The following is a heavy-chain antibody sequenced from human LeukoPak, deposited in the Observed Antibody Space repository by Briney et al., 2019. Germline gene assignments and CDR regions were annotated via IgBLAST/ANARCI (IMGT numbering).Heavy chain of an antibody. D-gene: IGHD3-22*01. J-gene: IGHJ5*02. CDR2: LFQSGNT. Sequence: SETLSLTCTVSDGSISTSGYYWGWVRQAPGKGLEWIGSLFQSGNTYYNPSLKNRVTISGDTSKNQFSLKVRSVTATDTAVYYCVSDSGGNYYTFDTWGQGTLVTVSS. CDR3: VSDSGGNYYTFDT. V-gene: IGHV4-39*01. CDR1: DGSISTSGYY.